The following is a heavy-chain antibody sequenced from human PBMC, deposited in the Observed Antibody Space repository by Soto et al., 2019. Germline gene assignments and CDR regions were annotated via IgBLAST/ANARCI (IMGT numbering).Heavy chain of an antibody. CDR3: ARDPGWGAFDS. V-gene: IGHV3-7*03. J-gene: IGHJ4*02. CDR1: GFTFSTYW. D-gene: IGHD1-26*01. CDR2: INPDGSAK. Sequence: EVQLVESGGGLVQPGGSLRLSCSASGFTFSTYWMNWVRQAPGVGLEEVAMINPDGSAKFYVDSVKGRFTISRDNAKNPLFRQMDGLRAEDTAIYYCARDPGWGAFDSWGQGTLVTVSS.